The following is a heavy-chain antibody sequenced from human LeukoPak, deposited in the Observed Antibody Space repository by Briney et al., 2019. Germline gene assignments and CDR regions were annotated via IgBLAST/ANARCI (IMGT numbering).Heavy chain of an antibody. D-gene: IGHD3-10*01. CDR1: GGSISSSSYY. CDR2: IYYSGST. Sequence: PSETLSLTCTVSGGSISSSSYYWGWVRQPPGTGLEWVGSIYYSGSTYYNPSLKSRVTISVDTSKNQFSLKLSSVTAADTAVYYCARGSRNYYYGSGSYPDYWGQGTLVTVSS. V-gene: IGHV4-39*01. J-gene: IGHJ4*02. CDR3: ARGSRNYYYGSGSYPDY.